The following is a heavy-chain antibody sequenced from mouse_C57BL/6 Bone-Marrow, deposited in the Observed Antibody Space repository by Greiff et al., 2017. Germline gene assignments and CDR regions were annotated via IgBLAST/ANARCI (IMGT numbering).Heavy chain of an antibody. V-gene: IGHV1-55*01. J-gene: IGHJ3*01. D-gene: IGHD1-1*01. CDR3: ARDYYGSSYAY. CDR1: GYTFTSYW. Sequence: VQLQQPGAELVKPGASVKMSCKASGYTFTSYWITWVKQRPGQGLEWIGDIYPGSGSTNYNEKFKSKAKLTVDTSSSTAYMQLSSLTSEDSAVYYCARDYYGSSYAYWGQGTLVTVSA. CDR2: IYPGSGST.